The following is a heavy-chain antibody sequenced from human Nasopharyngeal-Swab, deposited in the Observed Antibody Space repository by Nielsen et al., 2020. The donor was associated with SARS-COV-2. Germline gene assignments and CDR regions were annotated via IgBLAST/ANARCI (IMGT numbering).Heavy chain of an antibody. J-gene: IGHJ4*02. Sequence: WIRQPPGKGLEWVSAISGSGGSTYYADSVKGRFTISRDNSKNTLYLQMSSLRAEDTAVYYCAKRTMVRGLDYWGQGTLVTVSS. CDR3: AKRTMVRGLDY. D-gene: IGHD3-10*01. V-gene: IGHV3-23*01. CDR2: ISGSGGST.